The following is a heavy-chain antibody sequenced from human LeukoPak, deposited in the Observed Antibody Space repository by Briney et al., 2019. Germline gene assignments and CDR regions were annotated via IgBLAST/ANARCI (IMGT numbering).Heavy chain of an antibody. CDR2: IYHSGST. V-gene: IGHV4-4*02. CDR3: ARGWFGLSGGWFDP. D-gene: IGHD3-10*01. Sequence: SGTLSLTCAVSGGSISRSNWWSWVRQPPGKGLEWIGEIYHSGSTNYNPSLKSRVTISVDKSKNQFSLKLSSVTAADTAVYYWARGWFGLSGGWFDPWGQGTLVTVSS. J-gene: IGHJ5*02. CDR1: GGSISRSNW.